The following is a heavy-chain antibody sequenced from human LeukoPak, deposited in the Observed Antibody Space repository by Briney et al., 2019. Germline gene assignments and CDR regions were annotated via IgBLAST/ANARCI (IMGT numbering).Heavy chain of an antibody. CDR1: GGSISSYY. Sequence: KASETLSLTCTVSGGSISSYYWSWIRQPPGKGLEWIGYVFYSGTTNYSPSLKSRVTISLDTSKNQFSLQLSSVTAADSAVYYCAAAAGSEGYYGLDVWGQGTTVSVSS. D-gene: IGHD6-13*01. CDR2: VFYSGTT. J-gene: IGHJ6*02. V-gene: IGHV4-59*08. CDR3: AAAAGSEGYYGLDV.